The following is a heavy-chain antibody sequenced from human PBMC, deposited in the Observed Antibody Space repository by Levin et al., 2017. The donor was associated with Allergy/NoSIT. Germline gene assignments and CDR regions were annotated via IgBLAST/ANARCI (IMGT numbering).Heavy chain of an antibody. Sequence: SQTLSLPCPVSGGSIRSYFWNWIRQPPGKGLEWIGLISHSGSTSYNPSLKSRVTISLDTSKNQFSLQLNSVTAADTAVYYCARQLDTTMAYAFDIWGQGTMVTVSS. J-gene: IGHJ3*02. D-gene: IGHD5-18*01. CDR3: ARQLDTTMAYAFDI. V-gene: IGHV4-59*08. CDR1: GGSIRSYF. CDR2: ISHSGST.